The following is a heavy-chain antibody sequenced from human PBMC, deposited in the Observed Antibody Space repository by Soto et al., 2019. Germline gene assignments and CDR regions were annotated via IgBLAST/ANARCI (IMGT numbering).Heavy chain of an antibody. CDR3: ARHVGLTGPLYYGMDV. CDR2: IYYSGST. J-gene: IGHJ6*02. Sequence: PSETLSLTCTVSGGSISSSSYYWGWIRQPPGKGLEWIGSIYYSGSTYYNPSLKSRVTISVDTSKNQFSLKLSSVTAADTAVYYCARHVGLTGPLYYGMDVWGQGTTVTVSS. V-gene: IGHV4-39*01. CDR1: GGSISSSSYY. D-gene: IGHD1-20*01.